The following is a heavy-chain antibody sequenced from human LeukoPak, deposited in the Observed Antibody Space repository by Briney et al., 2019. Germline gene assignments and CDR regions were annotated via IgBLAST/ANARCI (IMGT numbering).Heavy chain of an antibody. CDR1: GFTFSSYG. D-gene: IGHD5-18*01. Sequence: AGGSLRLSCAASGFTFSSYGMHWVRQAPGKGLEWVAFIRYDGSNKYYADSVKGRFTISRDNSKNTLYLQMNSLRAEDTAVYYCAKLDTAMPSPLSPGTPWDYWGQGTLVTVSS. V-gene: IGHV3-30*02. J-gene: IGHJ4*02. CDR3: AKLDTAMPSPLSPGTPWDY. CDR2: IRYDGSNK.